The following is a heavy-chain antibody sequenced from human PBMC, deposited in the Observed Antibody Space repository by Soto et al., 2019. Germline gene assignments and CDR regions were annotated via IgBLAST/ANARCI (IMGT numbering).Heavy chain of an antibody. Sequence: SETLSLTCTFSGFSISSSSYYWGWIRQPPGKGLEWIGSIYYSGSTYYNPSLKSRVTISVDTSKNQFSLKLSSVTAADTAVYYCARRQTYYYGSGSYFDPWGQGTLVTVSS. J-gene: IGHJ5*02. CDR2: IYYSGST. CDR3: ARRQTYYYGSGSYFDP. V-gene: IGHV4-39*01. D-gene: IGHD3-10*01. CDR1: GFSISSSSYY.